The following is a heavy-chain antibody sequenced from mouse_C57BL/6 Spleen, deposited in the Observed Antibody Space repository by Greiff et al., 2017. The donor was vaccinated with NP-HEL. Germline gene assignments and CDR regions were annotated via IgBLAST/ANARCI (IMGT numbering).Heavy chain of an antibody. J-gene: IGHJ2*01. CDR1: GYTFTSYW. V-gene: IGHV1-64*01. D-gene: IGHD1-1*01. Sequence: VQLQQPGAELVKPGASVTLSCKASGYTFTSYWMHWVKQRPGQGLEWIGMIHPNSGSTNYNEKFKSKATLTVDKSSSTAYMQLSSLTSEDAAVYYCASSVVARRYFDYWGQGTTLTVSS. CDR2: IHPNSGST. CDR3: ASSVVARRYFDY.